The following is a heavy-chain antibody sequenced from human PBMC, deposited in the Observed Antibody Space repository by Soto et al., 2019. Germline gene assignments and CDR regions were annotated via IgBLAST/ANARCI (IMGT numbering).Heavy chain of an antibody. Sequence: EVQLLESGGGLVQPGGSLRLSCAASGFTFSSYAMSWVRQAPGKGLEWVSAISGSGGSTYYADSVKGRFTISRDNSKNTLYLQMNSLRAEDTAVYYCAKVLPPGVHVPAAGIYYGHFDYWGQGTLVTVSS. CDR2: ISGSGGST. CDR3: AKVLPPGVHVPAAGIYYGHFDY. J-gene: IGHJ4*02. CDR1: GFTFSSYA. V-gene: IGHV3-23*01. D-gene: IGHD6-13*01.